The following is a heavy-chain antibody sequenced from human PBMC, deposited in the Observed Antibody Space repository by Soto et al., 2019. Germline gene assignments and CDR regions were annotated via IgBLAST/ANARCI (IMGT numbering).Heavy chain of an antibody. D-gene: IGHD2-21*02. Sequence: QVQLMQSGAEVKKPGASVKVSCKASGDTFTDYYIHWVRQAPGQGLEWMGTVNPSGGHTTYAQHFLGRVTMTRDTSTSTLYRELTSLTSADTAVDYCARGGHVVVVTAALDYWGQGTLVTVSS. J-gene: IGHJ4*02. CDR3: ARGGHVVVVTAALDY. V-gene: IGHV1-46*01. CDR1: GDTFTDYY. CDR2: VNPSGGHT.